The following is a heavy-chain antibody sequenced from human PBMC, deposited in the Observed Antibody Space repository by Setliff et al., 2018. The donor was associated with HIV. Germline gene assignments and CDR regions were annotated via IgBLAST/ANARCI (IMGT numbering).Heavy chain of an antibody. CDR2: IYYSGNT. J-gene: IGHJ4*02. CDR1: GGSLSSYY. D-gene: IGHD2-2*01. Sequence: SETLSLTCTVSGGSLSSYYWSWIRQPPGKGLEWIAYIYYSGNTNYNPSLKSRVTISVDTSKKQFSLKLSSVTAADTAVYYCARFPSSTSFYYFDYWGQGTLVTVSS. V-gene: IGHV4-59*12. CDR3: ARFPSSTSFYYFDY.